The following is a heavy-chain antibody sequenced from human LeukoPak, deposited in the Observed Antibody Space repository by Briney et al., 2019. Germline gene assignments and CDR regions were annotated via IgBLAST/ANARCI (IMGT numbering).Heavy chain of an antibody. Sequence: PSGTLSLICAVSGDSFSSNYWWSWVRQSPGKGLEWIGEVFHSGSTNYNPSLMGRVTISLDKSKSQVSLKLRSVTAADTAVYYCARGGRITMSENAFDIWGQGTMVTVSS. CDR1: GDSFSSNYW. CDR3: ARGGRITMSENAFDI. D-gene: IGHD3-22*01. V-gene: IGHV4-4*02. CDR2: VFHSGST. J-gene: IGHJ3*02.